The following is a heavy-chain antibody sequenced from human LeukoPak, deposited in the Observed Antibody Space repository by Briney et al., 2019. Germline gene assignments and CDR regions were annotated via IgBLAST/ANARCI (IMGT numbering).Heavy chain of an antibody. CDR3: ARTANYYYYYMDV. J-gene: IGHJ6*03. V-gene: IGHV4-39*07. CDR1: GGSISSSTYY. CDR2: IYYSGST. Sequence: SETLSLTCTVSGGSISSSTYYWGWIRQPPGKGLEWIGNIYYSGSTYYNPSLKSRVTISVDSSKNQFSLKLSSVTAADTAVYYCARTANYYYYYMDVWGKGTTVTVSS.